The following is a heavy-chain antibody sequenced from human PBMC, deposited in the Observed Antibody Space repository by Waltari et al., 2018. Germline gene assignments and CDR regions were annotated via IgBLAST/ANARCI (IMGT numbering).Heavy chain of an antibody. CDR3: ARRNLGFAFDV. CDR1: GGTFGRYS. J-gene: IGHJ3*01. Sequence: QVHLVQSGAEVKKPGSSVKVSCKDSGGTFGRYSVAWVRQAAGQGLEWLGGIIPIFGTPQYAQNFQGRVTLTADAATTTAYLELSGLTSEDTAIYYCARRNLGFAFDVWGQGTLVIVSS. D-gene: IGHD1-26*01. V-gene: IGHV1-69*01. CDR2: IIPIFGTP.